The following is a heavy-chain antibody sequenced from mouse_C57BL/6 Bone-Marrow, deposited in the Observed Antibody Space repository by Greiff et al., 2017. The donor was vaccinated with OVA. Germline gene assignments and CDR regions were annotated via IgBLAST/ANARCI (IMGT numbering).Heavy chain of an antibody. CDR1: GFNIKDDY. J-gene: IGHJ4*01. Sequence: VHVKQSGAELVRPGASVKLSCTASGFNIKDDYMHWVKQRPEQGLEWIGWIDPENGDTEYASKFQGKATITADTSSNTAYLQLSSLTSEDTAVYYCTAGLRRAMDYWGQGTSVTVSS. D-gene: IGHD2-4*01. CDR3: TAGLRRAMDY. CDR2: IDPENGDT. V-gene: IGHV14-4*01.